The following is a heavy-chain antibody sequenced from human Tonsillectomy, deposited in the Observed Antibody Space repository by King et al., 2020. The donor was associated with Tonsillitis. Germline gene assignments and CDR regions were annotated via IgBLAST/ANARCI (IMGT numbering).Heavy chain of an antibody. J-gene: IGHJ4*02. Sequence: QLVQSGAEVKKPGSSVKVSCKASGGTFSSYAITWVRQAPGQGLEWMGGIIPIFGIANYAQKFQGRVTITADESTSTAYMELSSLRSEDTAVYYCASFYYDSSGYYYVADCWGQGTLVTVSS. CDR3: ASFYYDSSGYYYVADC. CDR2: IIPIFGIA. V-gene: IGHV1-69*01. D-gene: IGHD3-22*01. CDR1: GGTFSSYA.